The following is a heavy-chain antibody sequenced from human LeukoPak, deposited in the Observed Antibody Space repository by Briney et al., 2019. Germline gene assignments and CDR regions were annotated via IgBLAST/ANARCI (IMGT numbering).Heavy chain of an antibody. D-gene: IGHD3-22*01. J-gene: IGHJ4*02. Sequence: GGSLRLSCAASGFTFSSYSMNWVRQAPGKGLEWVSYISSSSSTIYYADSVRGRFTISRDNAKNSLYLQMNSLRAEDTAVYYCARDREYYESSGSEKNVYWGGGNLVTVSS. V-gene: IGHV3-48*01. CDR1: GFTFSSYS. CDR3: ARDREYYESSGSEKNVY. CDR2: ISSSSSTI.